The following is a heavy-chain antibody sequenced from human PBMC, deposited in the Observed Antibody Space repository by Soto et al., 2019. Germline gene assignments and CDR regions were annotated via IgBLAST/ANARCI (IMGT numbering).Heavy chain of an antibody. CDR2: IYYGGSA. J-gene: IGHJ4*02. D-gene: IGHD2-8*01. V-gene: IGHV4-59*08. CDR3: ARGGHCANGVCSALDY. CDR1: GGSISTYY. Sequence: TLSLTCTVSGGSISTYYWSWIRQPPGKGLEWIGYIYYGGSADYNPSLKSRVTISVDTSKKQFSLKLSSVTAADTAVYYCARGGHCANGVCSALDYWGQGTLVTVSS.